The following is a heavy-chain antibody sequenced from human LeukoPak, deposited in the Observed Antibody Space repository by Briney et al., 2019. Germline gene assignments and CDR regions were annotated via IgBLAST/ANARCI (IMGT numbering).Heavy chain of an antibody. D-gene: IGHD6-6*01. V-gene: IGHV4-38-2*02. CDR3: ARCSSSSFFGY. CDR1: GYSISSGYY. Sequence: PSETLSLTCTVSGYSISSGYYWGWIRQPPGKGLEWIGSIYHSGSTYYNPSLKSRVTISVDTSKNQFSLKLSSVTAADTAVYYCARCSSSSFFGYWGQGTLVTVSS. J-gene: IGHJ4*02. CDR2: IYHSGST.